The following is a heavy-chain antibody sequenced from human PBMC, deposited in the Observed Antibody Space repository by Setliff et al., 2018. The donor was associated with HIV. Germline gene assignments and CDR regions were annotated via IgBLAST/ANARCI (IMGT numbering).Heavy chain of an antibody. CDR3: SRGARPTDEYVWFDP. Sequence: TGGSLSLSCATYGFTFGDHPMGWFRQAPGKGLEWVSYIRTKAYRGTTEYAASVKDRFIISRDDSKGIAYLQMNSLKTEDTAVYYCSRGARPTDEYVWFDPWGQGTLVTVSS. CDR1: GFTFGDHP. J-gene: IGHJ5*02. CDR2: IRTKAYRGTT. V-gene: IGHV3-49*03. D-gene: IGHD4-17*01.